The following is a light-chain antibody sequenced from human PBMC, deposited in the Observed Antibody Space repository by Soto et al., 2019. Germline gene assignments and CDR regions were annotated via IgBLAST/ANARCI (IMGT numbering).Light chain of an antibody. CDR1: QSVSSY. J-gene: IGKJ4*01. CDR2: DAS. Sequence: EIVLTLSPATLRFYTKEIATLSCWASQSVSSYLAWYQQKPGQAPRLLIYDASNRATDIPARFSGSGSGTDFTLTISSLEPEDFAVYYCQQRSNWPTFGGGTKVDIK. V-gene: IGKV3-11*01. CDR3: QQRSNWPT.